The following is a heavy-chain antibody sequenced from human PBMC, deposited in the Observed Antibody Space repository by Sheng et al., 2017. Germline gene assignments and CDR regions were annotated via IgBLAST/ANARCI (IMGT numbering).Heavy chain of an antibody. CDR1: GYSISSGYY. D-gene: IGHD5-18*01. CDR3: ASSDVDTAMVKVRGRYYFDY. CDR2: IYHSGST. V-gene: IGHV4-38-2*02. J-gene: IGHJ4*02. Sequence: QVQLQESGPGLVKPSETLSLTCTVSGYSISSGYYWGWIRQPPGKGLEWIGSIYHSGSTYYNPSLKSRVTISVDTSKNQFSLKLSSVTAADTAVYYCASSDVDTAMVKVRGRYYFDYWGQGTLVTVSS.